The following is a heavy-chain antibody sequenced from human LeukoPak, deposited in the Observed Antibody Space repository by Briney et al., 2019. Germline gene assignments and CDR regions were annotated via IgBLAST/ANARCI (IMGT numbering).Heavy chain of an antibody. V-gene: IGHV4-59*01. CDR3: ARGGSIVGATPHDTFDI. D-gene: IGHD1-26*01. Sequence: SETLSLTCTVSGASISSYYWSWIRQPPGKGLEWIGYIYYSGSTNYNPSLKSRVAISVDTSKNQVSLRLISVTAADTAVYYCARGGSIVGATPHDTFDIRGQGTVVTVS. CDR2: IYYSGST. J-gene: IGHJ3*02. CDR1: GASISSYY.